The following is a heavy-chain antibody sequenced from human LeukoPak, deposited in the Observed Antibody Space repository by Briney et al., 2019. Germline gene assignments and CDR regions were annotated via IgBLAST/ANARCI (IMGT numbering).Heavy chain of an antibody. CDR3: ARHNGLFEVN. V-gene: IGHV4-59*08. CDR1: GGSFSGYY. Sequence: SETLSLTCAVYGGSFSGYYWSWIQQPPGKGLEWIGYVYFSGSTNYNPSLKSRVTISVDTSKNQFSLKLSSVTAADTAVYYCARHNGLFEVNWGQGTLVTVSS. D-gene: IGHD3-22*01. CDR2: VYFSGST. J-gene: IGHJ4*02.